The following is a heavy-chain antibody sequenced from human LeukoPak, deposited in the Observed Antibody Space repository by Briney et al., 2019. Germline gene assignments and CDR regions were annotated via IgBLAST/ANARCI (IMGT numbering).Heavy chain of an antibody. D-gene: IGHD1-1*01. Sequence: GGSLRLSCAASGFTFSSYSMNWVRQAPGKGLEWVSSISSSSSYRYYADSVKGRFTISRDNAKDSLYLQMNSLRAEDTAVYYCARALTTLTYEGYWGQGTLVTVSS. CDR3: ARALTTLTYEGY. V-gene: IGHV3-21*01. J-gene: IGHJ4*02. CDR2: ISSSSSYR. CDR1: GFTFSSYS.